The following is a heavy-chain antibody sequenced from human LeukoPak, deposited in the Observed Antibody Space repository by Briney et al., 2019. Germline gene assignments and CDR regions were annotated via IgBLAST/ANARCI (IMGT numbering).Heavy chain of an antibody. Sequence: SETLPLTCTVSGGSISSYYWSWIRQPPGKGLEWIGYIYYSGSTNYNPSLKSRVTISVDTSKNQFSLKLSSVTAADTAVYYCARDHQQLGSFDYWGQGTLVTVSS. J-gene: IGHJ4*02. D-gene: IGHD6-6*01. CDR1: GGSISSYY. CDR3: ARDHQQLGSFDY. CDR2: IYYSGST. V-gene: IGHV4-59*01.